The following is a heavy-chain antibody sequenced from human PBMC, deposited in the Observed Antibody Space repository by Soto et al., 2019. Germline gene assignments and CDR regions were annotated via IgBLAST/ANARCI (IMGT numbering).Heavy chain of an antibody. V-gene: IGHV5-51*01. Sequence: GESLRISCKGSGYSFTSYWIGWGRQMPGKGLEWMGIIYPGDSDTRYSPSFQGQVTISADKSIGTAYLQWSSLKASDTAMYYCARDVAYKQYYVRRGADYCYYGMDVWGQGTTVTVSS. J-gene: IGHJ6*02. CDR2: IYPGDSDT. D-gene: IGHD3-10*02. CDR1: GYSFTSYW. CDR3: ARDVAYKQYYVRRGADYCYYGMDV.